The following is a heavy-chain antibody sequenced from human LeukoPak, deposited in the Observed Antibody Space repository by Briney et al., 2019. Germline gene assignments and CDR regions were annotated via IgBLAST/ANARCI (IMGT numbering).Heavy chain of an antibody. CDR2: IGGSGRDT. CDR1: GPTLSIYA. J-gene: IGHJ5*02. Sequence: GGSLRLSCSASGPTLSIYAMGWVRQAPGKGLQWVAGIGGSGRDTYSAESVKGRFTISRDNVNNTVFLHMNSLRVEDTAIYYCVKEYTGSFYNFENWFDPWGQGTVVTVSP. V-gene: IGHV3-23*01. CDR3: VKEYTGSFYNFENWFDP. D-gene: IGHD3-10*01.